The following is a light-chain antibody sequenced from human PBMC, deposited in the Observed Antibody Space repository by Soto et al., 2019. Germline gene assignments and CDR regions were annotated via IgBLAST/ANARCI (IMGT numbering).Light chain of an antibody. V-gene: IGLV2-14*01. CDR3: NSYTSSSTRV. Sequence: QSALTQPASVSRSPGQSITISCTGTSSDVGGYNYVSWYQQHPGKAPKLLIYEVNNRPSGVSNRFSGSKSGNTASLTISGLQAEDEADYYCNSYTSSSTRVFGGGTKLTVL. CDR2: EVN. J-gene: IGLJ2*01. CDR1: SSDVGGYNY.